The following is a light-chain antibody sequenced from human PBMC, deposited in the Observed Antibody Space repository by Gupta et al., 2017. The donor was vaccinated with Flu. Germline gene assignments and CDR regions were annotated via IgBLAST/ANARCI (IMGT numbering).Light chain of an antibody. V-gene: IGLV1-40*01. Sequence: ISCTVDSSNVGAGYDVHWYQQLPGTAPKLLIYDNNKRPSGVPDRFSGSKSGTSASLAIAGLQAEDEASYYCQSFDSSVSGRKWVFGGGTKVTVI. J-gene: IGLJ3*02. CDR1: SSNVGAGYD. CDR2: DNN. CDR3: QSFDSSVSGRKWV.